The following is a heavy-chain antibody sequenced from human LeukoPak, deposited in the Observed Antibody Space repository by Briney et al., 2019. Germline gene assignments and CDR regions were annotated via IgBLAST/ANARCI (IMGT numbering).Heavy chain of an antibody. D-gene: IGHD6-19*01. Sequence: PGRSLRLSCAASGFTFGSYAMHWVRQAPGKGLEWVAVISYDGSNKYYADSVKGRFTISRDNSKNTLYLQMNSLRAEDTAVYYCARVGKAGNYYYYGMDVWGQGTTVTVSS. V-gene: IGHV3-30-3*01. J-gene: IGHJ6*02. CDR1: GFTFGSYA. CDR3: ARVGKAGNYYYYGMDV. CDR2: ISYDGSNK.